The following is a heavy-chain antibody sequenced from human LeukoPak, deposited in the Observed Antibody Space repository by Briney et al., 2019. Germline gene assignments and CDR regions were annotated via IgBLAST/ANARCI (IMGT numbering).Heavy chain of an antibody. D-gene: IGHD4-17*01. CDR3: AITGGPTVTAFDW. CDR2: INHDGGDK. V-gene: IGHV3-7*02. J-gene: IGHJ4*02. Sequence: PGGSLRLSCVASGFIFRNYWMSWVRQAPGKGLEWVANINHDGGDKNYVDSVKGRFTISRDNATSSLYLQMNSLRVEDTAVYYCAITGGPTVTAFDWWGQGILVTVSS. CDR1: GFIFRNYW.